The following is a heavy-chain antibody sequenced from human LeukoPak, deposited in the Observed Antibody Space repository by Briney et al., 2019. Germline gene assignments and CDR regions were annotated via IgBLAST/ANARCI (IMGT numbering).Heavy chain of an antibody. V-gene: IGHV3-23*01. CDR3: AKESQQLPRLYYFDY. J-gene: IGHJ4*02. CDR2: ISGSGGST. CDR1: GFTFSSYA. Sequence: PGGSLRLSCAASGFTFSSYAMSWVRQAPGKGLEWVSAISGSGGSTYYADSVKGRFTISRGNSKNTLYLQMNSLRAEDTTVYYCAKESQQLPRLYYFDYWGQGTLVTVSS. D-gene: IGHD6-13*01.